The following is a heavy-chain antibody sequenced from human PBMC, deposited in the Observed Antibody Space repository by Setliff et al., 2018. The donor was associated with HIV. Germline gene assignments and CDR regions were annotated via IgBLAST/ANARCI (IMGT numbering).Heavy chain of an antibody. CDR2: SNHVGRT. CDR1: GGSLSGHY. Sequence: SETLSLTCAVYGGSLSGHYWSWIRQPPGKGLEWIGESNHVGRTNYNPSLKSRVTVSVDTSKSQFSLKLTSVTAADAAMYYCARDVGLSYISSWLFYFDYWGQGTPVTVSS. CDR3: ARDVGLSYISSWLFYFDY. V-gene: IGHV4-34*01. D-gene: IGHD6-13*01. J-gene: IGHJ4*02.